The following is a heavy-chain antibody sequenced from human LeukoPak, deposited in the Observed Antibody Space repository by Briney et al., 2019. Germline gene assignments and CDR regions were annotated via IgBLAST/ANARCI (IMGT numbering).Heavy chain of an antibody. J-gene: IGHJ4*02. D-gene: IGHD3-10*01. CDR1: GGSFSGYY. V-gene: IGHV4-34*01. Sequence: SETLSLTCAVYGGSFSGYYWSWIRQPPGKGLEWIGEINHSGSTNYNPSLKSRVTISVDTSKNQFSLKLSAVTAADTAVYYCARAVVRGVFDYWGQGTLVTVSS. CDR3: ARAVVRGVFDY. CDR2: INHSGST.